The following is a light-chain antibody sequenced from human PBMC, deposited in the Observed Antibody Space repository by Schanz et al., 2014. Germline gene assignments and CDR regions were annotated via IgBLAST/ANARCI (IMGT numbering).Light chain of an antibody. CDR3: QQSYSTPWT. V-gene: IGKV1-39*01. Sequence: DIQMTQSPSSLSASVGDRLTITCRASQSISAYLNWYQQKPGKAPNLLIYAASSLQSGVPSRFSGSGSGTEFTLTISSLQPEDFATYYCQQSYSTPWTFGQGTKVEIK. CDR1: QSISAY. CDR2: AAS. J-gene: IGKJ1*01.